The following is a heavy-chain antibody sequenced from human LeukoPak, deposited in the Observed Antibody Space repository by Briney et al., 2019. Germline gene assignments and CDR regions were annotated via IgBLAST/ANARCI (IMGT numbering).Heavy chain of an antibody. CDR3: ARVSPFYDSSGYYYDD. V-gene: IGHV1-69*05. D-gene: IGHD3-22*01. J-gene: IGHJ4*02. CDR2: IIPIFGTA. Sequence: SVKVSCKASGATFTSYAISWVRQAPGQGLEWMGGIIPIFGTANYAQKFQGRVTITTDESTSTAYMELSSLRSEDTAVDYCARVSPFYDSSGYYYDDWGQGTLVTVSS. CDR1: GATFTSYA.